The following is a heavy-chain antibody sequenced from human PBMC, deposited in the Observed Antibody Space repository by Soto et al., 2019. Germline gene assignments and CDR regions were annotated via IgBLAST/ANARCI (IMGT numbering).Heavy chain of an antibody. J-gene: IGHJ5*02. CDR2: LSHTGST. CDR1: GGSISSGNSYS. Sequence: QLQLQESGSGLVKPSQTLSLTCAVSGGSISSGNSYSWSWIRQPPGKGLEWIGSLSHTGSTSYNPSLKGRVTMSVDKSKNQFSLKLSSVTAADMAVYYCARAVAPYLGTWFDPWGQGTLVIVSS. V-gene: IGHV4-30-2*01. CDR3: ARAVAPYLGTWFDP. D-gene: IGHD3-16*01.